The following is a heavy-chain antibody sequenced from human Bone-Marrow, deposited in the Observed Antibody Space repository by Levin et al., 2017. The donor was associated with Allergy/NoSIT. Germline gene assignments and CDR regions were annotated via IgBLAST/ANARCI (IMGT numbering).Heavy chain of an antibody. CDR1: GFTFTIYD. V-gene: IGHV3-13*01. D-gene: IGHD3-16*01. J-gene: IGHJ6*02. Sequence: GGSLRLSCAASGFTFTIYDMHWVRQGTGKGLEWVSGIGTAGDTHYADSVKGRFTISRENGENSLYLQMNNLRAEDTALYYCARGGTFLKYGYYGLDVWGQGTTVTVSS. CDR2: IGTAGDT. CDR3: ARGGTFLKYGYYGLDV.